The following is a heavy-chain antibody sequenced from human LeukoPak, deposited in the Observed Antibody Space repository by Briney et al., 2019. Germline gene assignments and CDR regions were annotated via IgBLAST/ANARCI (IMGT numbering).Heavy chain of an antibody. CDR3: ARIGYSSSSIDY. V-gene: IGHV3-7*01. Sequence: PGGSLRLSCAASAFTFSNYWMSWVRQAPGKGLEWVANINQDGSQEYFVDSLKGRFTISRDNAKNSLFLQMNSLRAEDAAVYYCARIGYSSSSIDYWGQGTLVTVSS. D-gene: IGHD6-6*01. CDR1: AFTFSNYW. J-gene: IGHJ4*02. CDR2: INQDGSQE.